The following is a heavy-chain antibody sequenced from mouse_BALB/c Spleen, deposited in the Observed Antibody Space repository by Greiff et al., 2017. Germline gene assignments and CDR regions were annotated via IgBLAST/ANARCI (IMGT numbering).Heavy chain of an antibody. CDR2: IYWDDDK. D-gene: IGHD2-14*01. J-gene: IGHJ4*01. CDR3: ARRAGYDGDYYAMDY. V-gene: IGHV8-12*01. Sequence: QVTLKVSGPGILQPSQTLSLTCSFSGFSLSTSGMGVSWIRQPSGKGLEWLAHIYWDDDKRYNPSLKSRLTISKDTSRNQVFLKITSVDTADTATYYCARRAGYDGDYYAMDYWGQGTSVTVSS. CDR1: GFSLSTSGMG.